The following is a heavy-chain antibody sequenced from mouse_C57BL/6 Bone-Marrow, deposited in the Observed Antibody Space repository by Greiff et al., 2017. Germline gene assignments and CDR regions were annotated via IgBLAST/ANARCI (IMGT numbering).Heavy chain of an antibody. D-gene: IGHD1-1*01. Sequence: VKLQQSGAELARPGASVKLSCKASGYTFTSYGISWVKQRTGQGLEWIGEIYPRSGNTYYNEKFKGKATLTADKSSSTAYMELRSLTSEDSAVYFCAISRYYGSSYEAYSCQGTLVTVSA. CDR3: AISRYYGSSYEAY. V-gene: IGHV1-81*01. J-gene: IGHJ3*01. CDR2: IYPRSGNT. CDR1: GYTFTSYG.